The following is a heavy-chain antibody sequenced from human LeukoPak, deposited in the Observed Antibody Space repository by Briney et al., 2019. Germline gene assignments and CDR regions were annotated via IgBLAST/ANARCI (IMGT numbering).Heavy chain of an antibody. V-gene: IGHV3-23*01. Sequence: PGGSLRLSCAASVFTFSSYSMSWVRQAPGKGLEWVSAISGSGGVTYYADSVKGRFTISRDNSKNTLYLQMNSLRAEDTAVYYCANGKKLNYWGQGTLVTVSS. D-gene: IGHD1-26*01. CDR1: VFTFSSYS. J-gene: IGHJ4*02. CDR3: ANGKKLNY. CDR2: ISGSGGVT.